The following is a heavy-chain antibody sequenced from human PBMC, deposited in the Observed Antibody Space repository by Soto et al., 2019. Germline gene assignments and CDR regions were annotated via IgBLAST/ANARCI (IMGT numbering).Heavy chain of an antibody. CDR1: GGSVTGSC. CDR2: IDYNGRA. CDR3: ARGPDHSKVGY. D-gene: IGHD4-4*01. V-gene: IGHV4-59*02. Sequence: SETLSLTCSVSGGSVTGSCWSWVRQPPGKGLEWIGCIDYNGRAHYNPSLTSRVSMSLDTSNNHFSLKLSSVTAADTAVYYCARGPDHSKVGYWGQGTLVTVS. J-gene: IGHJ4*02.